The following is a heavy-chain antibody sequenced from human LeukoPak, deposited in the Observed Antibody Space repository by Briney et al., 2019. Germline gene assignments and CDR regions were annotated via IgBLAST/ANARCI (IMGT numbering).Heavy chain of an antibody. J-gene: IGHJ5*02. CDR3: ARRDCVGDCYSNWFDP. Sequence: ASVKVSYKASGYTFTKYFMHWVRQAPGQGLEWMGIINPRGGSTGYAQKFQGRITITTDMSTRTVHMELSSLESEDTAVYYCARRDCVGDCYSNWFDPWGQGTLVTVSS. V-gene: IGHV1-46*01. CDR1: GYTFTKYF. CDR2: INPRGGST. D-gene: IGHD2-21*02.